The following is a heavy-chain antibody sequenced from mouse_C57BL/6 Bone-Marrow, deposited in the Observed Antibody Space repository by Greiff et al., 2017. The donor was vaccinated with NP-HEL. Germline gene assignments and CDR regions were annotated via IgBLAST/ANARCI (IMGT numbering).Heavy chain of an antibody. CDR2: ISSGGSYT. CDR3: ASLRLPWFAY. Sequence: EVKLVESGGDLVKPGGSLKLSCAASGFTFSSYGMSWVRQTPDKRLEGVATISSGGSYTYYPASVKGRFTISRDNAKNTRYLQMSSLKSEDTAMYYWASLRLPWFAYWGQGTLVTVSA. V-gene: IGHV5-6*01. CDR1: GFTFSSYG. J-gene: IGHJ3*01.